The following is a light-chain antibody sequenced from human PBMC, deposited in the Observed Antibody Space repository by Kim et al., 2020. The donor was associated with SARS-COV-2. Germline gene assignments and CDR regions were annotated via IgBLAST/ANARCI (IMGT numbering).Light chain of an antibody. CDR1: KLGDNY. Sequence: VAPGQTASITCSGDKLGDNYASWYQQKPGQSPVVVIFRDNRRPSGIPERFSGSNSGNTATLTISGTQAMDEADYYCQAWNSSIYVFGTGTKVTVL. CDR2: RDN. J-gene: IGLJ1*01. CDR3: QAWNSSIYV. V-gene: IGLV3-1*01.